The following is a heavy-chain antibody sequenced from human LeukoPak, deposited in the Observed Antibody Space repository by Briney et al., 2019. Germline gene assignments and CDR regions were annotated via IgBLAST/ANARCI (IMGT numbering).Heavy chain of an antibody. CDR1: GFTFSSYG. J-gene: IGHJ4*02. D-gene: IGHD6-13*01. Sequence: GGSLRLSCAASGFTFSSYGMHWVRQAPGKGLEWVAVISYDVSNKYYADSVKGRFTISRDNSKNTLYLQMNSLRAEDTAVYYCAKDRYQQIAAAGTIFDYWGQGTLVTVSS. CDR2: ISYDVSNK. V-gene: IGHV3-30*18. CDR3: AKDRYQQIAAAGTIFDY.